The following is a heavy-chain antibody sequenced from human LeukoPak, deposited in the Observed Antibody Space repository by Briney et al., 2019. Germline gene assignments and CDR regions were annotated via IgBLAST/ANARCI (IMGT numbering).Heavy chain of an antibody. CDR2: IYYSGST. Sequence: SETLSLTCTVSGGSISSYCWSLIRQPPGKGLEWIGYIYYSGSTNYNPSLKSRVTISVDTSKNQFSLKLSSVTAADTAVYYCARGVVNFDYWGQGTLVTVSS. CDR1: GGSISSYC. D-gene: IGHD3-3*01. J-gene: IGHJ4*02. CDR3: ARGVVNFDY. V-gene: IGHV4-59*08.